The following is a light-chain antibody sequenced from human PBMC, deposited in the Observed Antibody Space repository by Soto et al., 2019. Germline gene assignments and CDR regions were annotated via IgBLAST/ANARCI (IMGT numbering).Light chain of an antibody. CDR2: EVT. Sequence: QSALTQPPSASGSPGQSVTISCTGTSSDVGAYNYVSWYQQHPGKAPKLMVYEVTKRPSGVPDRFSGSKSDNTASLTVSGLQAEDEADYCCTSYAGSNNWVFGGGTKLTVL. V-gene: IGLV2-8*01. CDR3: TSYAGSNNWV. J-gene: IGLJ3*02. CDR1: SSDVGAYNY.